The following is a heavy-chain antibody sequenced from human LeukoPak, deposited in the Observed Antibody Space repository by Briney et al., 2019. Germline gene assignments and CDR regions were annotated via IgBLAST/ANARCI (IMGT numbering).Heavy chain of an antibody. V-gene: IGHV4-39*07. CDR1: GGSISSSSYY. Sequence: PSETLSLTCTVSGGSISSSSYYWGWIRQPPGKGLEWIGSIYYSGSTCYNPSLKSRVTISVDTSKNQFSLKLSSVTAADTAVYYCAREYYYDSSPHFDYWGQGTLVTVSS. CDR2: IYYSGST. D-gene: IGHD3-22*01. J-gene: IGHJ4*02. CDR3: AREYYYDSSPHFDY.